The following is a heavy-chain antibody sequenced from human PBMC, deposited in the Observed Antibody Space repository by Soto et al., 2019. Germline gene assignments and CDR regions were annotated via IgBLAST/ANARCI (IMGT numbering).Heavy chain of an antibody. CDR2: ISGSGGST. V-gene: IGHV3-23*01. Sequence: GGSLRLSCAASGFTFSIYAMSWFRQAPGKGLECVSAISGSGGSTYYADSVKGRFNISRDNSKNTLYLQMNSLRAEDTAVYYCAKSIDFWSGYYTGMDVWGQGTTVTVS. CDR3: AKSIDFWSGYYTGMDV. CDR1: GFTFSIYA. D-gene: IGHD3-3*01. J-gene: IGHJ6*02.